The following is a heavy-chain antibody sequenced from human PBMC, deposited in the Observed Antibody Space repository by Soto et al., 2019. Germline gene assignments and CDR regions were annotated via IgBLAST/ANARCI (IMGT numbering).Heavy chain of an antibody. CDR1: GYIFTSYA. CDR3: ARDVGGMDV. D-gene: IGHD1-26*01. Sequence: GASGKVSCNASGYIFTSYAMDWVRQAPGKRLEWMGWINAGNGNKKYSKKFQGRVTITRDTSARKDYMELRRLRYEETAVYYCARDVGGMDVWGQGTTVTVSS. V-gene: IGHV1-3*01. CDR2: INAGNGNK. J-gene: IGHJ6*02.